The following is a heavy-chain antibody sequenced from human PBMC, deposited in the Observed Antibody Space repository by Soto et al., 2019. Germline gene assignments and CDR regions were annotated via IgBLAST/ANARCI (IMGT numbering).Heavy chain of an antibody. Sequence: SVKVSCKASGGTFSSYPITWVRQAPGQGLEWMGGTFPIFDRGNYAQKFQGRLTITTDKSTNTAYMELSSLRSEDTAVYYCARRNTSGYLRYFDSWGQGTLVTVSS. D-gene: IGHD3-22*01. V-gene: IGHV1-69*05. CDR2: TFPIFDRG. CDR1: GGTFSSYP. J-gene: IGHJ4*02. CDR3: ARRNTSGYLRYFDS.